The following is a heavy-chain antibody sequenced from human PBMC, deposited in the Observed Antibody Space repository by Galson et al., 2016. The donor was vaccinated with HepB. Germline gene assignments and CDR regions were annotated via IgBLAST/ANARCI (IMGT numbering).Heavy chain of an antibody. Sequence: SLRLSCAASGFSFSTYAMHWVRQAPGKGLECVSAISSNGISTYHADSVKGRFTISRDNSKNTLYLQMSSLRAEDTALYHCVKASHYDRGYYFDHWGQGTLVTVSS. V-gene: IGHV3-64D*08. J-gene: IGHJ4*02. CDR3: VKASHYDRGYYFDH. CDR1: GFSFSTYA. D-gene: IGHD3-22*01. CDR2: ISSNGIST.